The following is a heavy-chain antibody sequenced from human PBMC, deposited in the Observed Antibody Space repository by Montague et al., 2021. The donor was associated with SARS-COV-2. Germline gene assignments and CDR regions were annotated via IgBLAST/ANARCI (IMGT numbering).Heavy chain of an antibody. CDR2: IYYSGST. CDR1: GGSISSSSYY. V-gene: IGHV4-39*07. Sequence: SETLSLTCTVSGGSISSSSYYWGWIRQPPGKGLEWIGSIYYSGSTYYNPSLKSRVTISVDTSKNQFSLKLSSVTAADTAVYYCARAQGLSGYDSPAYYFNYWGQGTLVTVSS. D-gene: IGHD3-9*01. CDR3: ARAQGLSGYDSPAYYFNY. J-gene: IGHJ4*02.